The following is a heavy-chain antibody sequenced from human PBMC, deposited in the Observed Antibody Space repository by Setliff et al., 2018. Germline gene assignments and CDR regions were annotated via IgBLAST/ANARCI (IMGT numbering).Heavy chain of an antibody. CDR3: ARMTTVTTDY. CDR2: ISSSSSYI. CDR1: GFTFSNHW. Sequence: GGSLRLSCEGSGFTFSNHWISWVRQAPGKGLEWVSSISSSSSYIYYADSVKGRFTISRDNAKNSLYLQMNSLRAEDTAVYYCARMTTVTTDYWGQGTLVTVSS. J-gene: IGHJ4*02. V-gene: IGHV3-21*01. D-gene: IGHD4-17*01.